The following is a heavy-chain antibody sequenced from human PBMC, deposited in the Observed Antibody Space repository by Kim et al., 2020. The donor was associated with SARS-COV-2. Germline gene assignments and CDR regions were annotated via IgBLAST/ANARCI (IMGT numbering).Heavy chain of an antibody. Sequence: GGSLRLSCAASGFTFSTYGMHWVRQAPGKGLEWVAVIWYDGSNKYYADSVKGRFTISRDNSKNTLYLQMNSLRAEDTAVYYCARDIGIAAAATTEYFQHWGQGTLVTVSS. J-gene: IGHJ1*01. CDR2: IWYDGSNK. D-gene: IGHD6-13*01. CDR1: GFTFSTYG. V-gene: IGHV3-33*01. CDR3: ARDIGIAAAATTEYFQH.